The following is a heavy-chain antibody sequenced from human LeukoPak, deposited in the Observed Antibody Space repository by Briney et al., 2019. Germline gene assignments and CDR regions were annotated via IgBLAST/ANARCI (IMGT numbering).Heavy chain of an antibody. D-gene: IGHD6-19*01. CDR2: INQDGREK. Sequence: GGSLRLSCAASGFALSNYWMSWVRQAPGKGLEWVANINQDGREKYFVDSVKGRFAISRDNAMNSLYLQMNSLRAEDTAVYYCARYGNGAWLAHYSFDIWGQGTMVTVSS. V-gene: IGHV3-7*01. CDR3: ARYGNGAWLAHYSFDI. J-gene: IGHJ3*02. CDR1: GFALSNYW.